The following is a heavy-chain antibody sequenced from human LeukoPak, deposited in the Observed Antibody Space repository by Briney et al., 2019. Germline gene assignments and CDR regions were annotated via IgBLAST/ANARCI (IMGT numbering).Heavy chain of an antibody. CDR3: ASDHSSGWYGDDY. CDR2: IYSGGST. V-gene: IGHV3-66*01. D-gene: IGHD6-19*01. J-gene: IGHJ4*02. Sequence: PGGFLRLSCAASGFTVSSNYMSWVRQAPGKGLEWVSVIYSGGSTYYADSVKGRFTISRDNSKNTLYLQMNSLRAEDTAVYYCASDHSSGWYGDDYWGQGTLVTVSS. CDR1: GFTVSSNY.